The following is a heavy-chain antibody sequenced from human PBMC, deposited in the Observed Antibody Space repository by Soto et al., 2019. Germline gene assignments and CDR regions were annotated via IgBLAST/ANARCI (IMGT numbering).Heavy chain of an antibody. D-gene: IGHD3-22*01. V-gene: IGHV3-48*02. CDR2: ISSSSSTI. J-gene: IGHJ4*02. Sequence: GGSLRLSCAASGFTFSSYSMNWVRQAPGKGLEWVSYISSSSSTIYYADSVKGRFTISRDNAKNSLYLQMNSLRDEDTAVYYYAGIPTLDSGYYYALSYWGQGTLVTVSS. CDR3: AGIPTLDSGYYYALSY. CDR1: GFTFSSYS.